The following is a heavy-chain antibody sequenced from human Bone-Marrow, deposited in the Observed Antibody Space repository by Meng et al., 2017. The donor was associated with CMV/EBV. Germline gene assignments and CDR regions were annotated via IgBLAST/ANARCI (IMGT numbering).Heavy chain of an antibody. CDR1: GFTFSGSA. CDR3: ATDSSSWYRRNGDY. Sequence: GGSLRLSCAASGFTFSGSAMSWVRQAPGKGLEWVSVIYSGGSSTYYADSVKGRFTISRDNSKNTLYLQMNSLRAEDTAVYYCATDSSSWYRRNGDYWGQGTRVTGSS. V-gene: IGHV3-23*03. J-gene: IGHJ4*02. D-gene: IGHD6-13*01. CDR2: IYSGGSST.